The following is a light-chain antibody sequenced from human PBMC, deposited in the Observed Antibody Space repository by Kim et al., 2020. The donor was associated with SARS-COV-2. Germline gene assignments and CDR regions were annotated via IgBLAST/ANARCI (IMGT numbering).Light chain of an antibody. Sequence: QSALTQPRSVSGSPGQSVTISCTGTSSDVGGYNYVSWYQQHPGKAPKLMIYDVTERPSGVPDRFSGSKSGNTASLTISGLQAEDEADYYCCSYAGTSTSMFSYFGGGTQLTVL. V-gene: IGLV2-11*01. J-gene: IGLJ2*01. CDR2: DVT. CDR3: CSYAGTSTSMFSY. CDR1: SSDVGGYNY.